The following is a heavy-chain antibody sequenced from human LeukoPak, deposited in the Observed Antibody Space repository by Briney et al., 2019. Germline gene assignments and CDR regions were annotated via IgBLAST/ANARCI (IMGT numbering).Heavy chain of an antibody. Sequence: GGSLRLSCAASGFTFSDYAMHWVRQAPGKGLEWVAVISYDGSNKYYADSVKGRFTISRDNSKNTLYLQMNSLRAEDTAVYYCARARDWQQLESDYFGYWGQGTLVTVSS. CDR1: GFTFSDYA. V-gene: IGHV3-30-3*01. D-gene: IGHD6-13*01. J-gene: IGHJ4*02. CDR2: ISYDGSNK. CDR3: ARARDWQQLESDYFGY.